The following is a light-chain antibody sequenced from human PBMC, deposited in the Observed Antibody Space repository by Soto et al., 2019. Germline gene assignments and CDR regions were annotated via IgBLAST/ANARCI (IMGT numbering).Light chain of an antibody. Sequence: QSALTQPASVXGSPXXXXTISCTGSSSDVGGYNYVSWYQQHHPGKAPKLMIYDVSNRPSGVSNRFSGSKSGNTASLTISGLQAEDEADYYCSSYTTSSTVVFGGGTKLTVL. CDR2: DVS. V-gene: IGLV2-14*03. J-gene: IGLJ2*01. CDR3: SSYTTSSTVV. CDR1: SSDVGGYNY.